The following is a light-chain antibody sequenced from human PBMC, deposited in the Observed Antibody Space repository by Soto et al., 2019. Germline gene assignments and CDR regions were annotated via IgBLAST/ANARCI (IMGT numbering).Light chain of an antibody. V-gene: IGKV3-15*01. J-gene: IGKJ1*01. CDR1: QSVSSN. Sequence: EIVLTQSPGIMYLSPGERATLSCRASQSVSSNLAWYQQKPGQAPRLLIYGASTRATGIPARFSGSGSGTEFTLTISSLQSEDFAVYYCQQYNNWWTFGQGTKVEIK. CDR2: GAS. CDR3: QQYNNWWT.